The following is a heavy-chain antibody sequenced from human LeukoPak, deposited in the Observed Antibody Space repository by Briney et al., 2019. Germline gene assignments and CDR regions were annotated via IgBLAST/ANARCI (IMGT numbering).Heavy chain of an antibody. CDR1: GFTFSSYW. CDR2: IKQDGSEK. V-gene: IGHV3-7*01. J-gene: IGHJ2*01. D-gene: IGHD6-13*01. CDR3: ARYSSSWYPDWYFDL. Sequence: GGSLRLSCAASGFTFSSYWMSWVRQAPGKGLEWVANIKQDGSEKYYVDSVKGRFTISRDNAENSLYLQMNSLRAEDTAVYYCARYSSSWYPDWYFDLWGRGTLVTVSS.